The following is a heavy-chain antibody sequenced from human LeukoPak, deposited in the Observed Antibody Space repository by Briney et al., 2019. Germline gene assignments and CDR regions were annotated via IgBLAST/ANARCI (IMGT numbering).Heavy chain of an antibody. CDR1: GGSISSGGYS. CDR3: ARAGTTWD. V-gene: IGHV4-30-2*01. D-gene: IGHD1-7*01. Sequence: SETLSLTCAVSGGSISSGGYSWSWIRQPPGKGLEWIGYIYHSGSTYYNPSLKSRVTISVDRSKTQFSLKLSSVTAADTAVYYCARAGTTWDWGQGTLVTVSS. J-gene: IGHJ4*02. CDR2: IYHSGST.